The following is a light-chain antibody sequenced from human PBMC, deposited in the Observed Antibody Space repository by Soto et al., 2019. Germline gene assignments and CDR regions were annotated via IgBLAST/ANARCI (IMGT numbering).Light chain of an antibody. V-gene: IGKV4-1*01. J-gene: IGKJ1*01. CDR3: QQYDDTPRT. CDR1: QSVLNSSNNKNY. Sequence: DVVMTQSPDSLAVSLGERATINCKYSQSVLNSSNNKNYLAWYQQKPGQPPKLLIYWASTRESGVPDRFSGSGSGTDFTLTISSLQAEDVAVYYCQQYDDTPRTFGQGTKVEIK. CDR2: WAS.